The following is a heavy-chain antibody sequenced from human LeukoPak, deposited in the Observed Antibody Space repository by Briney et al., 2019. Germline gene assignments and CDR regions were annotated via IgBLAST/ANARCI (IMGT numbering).Heavy chain of an antibody. CDR1: GFTFRNAW. D-gene: IGHD3-16*01. CDR2: IKSENDGGTP. Sequence: PGGSLRLSCAASGFTFRNAWMSWVRQAPGKGLEWVGRIKSENDGGTPDYASPVKGRFTISRDDSKDTLYLQMNSLKIEDTAVYYCATEGLYSYEYGIDYWGQGTLVTVSS. V-gene: IGHV3-15*01. CDR3: ATEGLYSYEYGIDY. J-gene: IGHJ4*02.